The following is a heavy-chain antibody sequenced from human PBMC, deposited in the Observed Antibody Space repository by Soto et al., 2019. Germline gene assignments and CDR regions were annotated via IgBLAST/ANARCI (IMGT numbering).Heavy chain of an antibody. J-gene: IGHJ4*02. V-gene: IGHV5-51*01. CDR2: FYPGDSDT. CDR1: GYYFPSYW. Sequence: GESLKISCKGSGYYFPSYWIGWVRQMPGKGLEWMGIFYPGDSDTRYSPSFQGQVTITADRSISTAYLQWSSLKPSDTAMYYCARQGNGAEGFDYWGQGTLVTVSS. CDR3: ARQGNGAEGFDY. D-gene: IGHD4-17*01.